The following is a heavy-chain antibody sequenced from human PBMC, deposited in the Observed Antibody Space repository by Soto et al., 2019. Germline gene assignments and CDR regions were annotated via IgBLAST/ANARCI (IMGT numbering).Heavy chain of an antibody. CDR3: ARDYGDYFDY. CDR1: GGSISSYY. Sequence: SETLSLTCTVSGGSISSYYWSWIRQPPGKGLEWIGYIYYSGSTNYNPSLKSRVTISVDTSKNQFSLKLSSVTAADTAVYYCARDYGDYFDYWGQGTLVTVSS. J-gene: IGHJ4*02. CDR2: IYYSGST. V-gene: IGHV4-59*01. D-gene: IGHD4-17*01.